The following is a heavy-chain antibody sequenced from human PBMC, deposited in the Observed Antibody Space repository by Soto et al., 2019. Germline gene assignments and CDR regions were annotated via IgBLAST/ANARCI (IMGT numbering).Heavy chain of an antibody. D-gene: IGHD6-13*01. V-gene: IGHV4-59*08. Sequence: QVQLQESGPGLVKPSETLSLTCTVSGGSISSYYWSWIRQPPGKGLEWIGYIYYSGSTNYNPSLKSRVTISVDTSKNQFSLKLSSVTAADTAVYYCARHGDSSSWYYYYYYMDVWGKGTTVTVSS. CDR1: GGSISSYY. J-gene: IGHJ6*03. CDR3: ARHGDSSSWYYYYYYMDV. CDR2: IYYSGST.